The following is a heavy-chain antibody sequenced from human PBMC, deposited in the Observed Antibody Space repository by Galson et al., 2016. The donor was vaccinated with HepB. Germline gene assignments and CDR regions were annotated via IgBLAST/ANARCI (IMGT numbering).Heavy chain of an antibody. Sequence: SLRLSCAASGFTFSSYWMTWVRQAPGKGLEWVANIKRDGSQKNYVDSVKGRFTISRDNAKNSLYLQMRSLRAEDTAVYYCSRDQTHYDTSAYYDDLDIWGQGTMVTVSS. CDR2: IKRDGSQK. CDR1: GFTFSSYW. J-gene: IGHJ3*02. D-gene: IGHD3-22*01. CDR3: SRDQTHYDTSAYYDDLDI. V-gene: IGHV3-7*04.